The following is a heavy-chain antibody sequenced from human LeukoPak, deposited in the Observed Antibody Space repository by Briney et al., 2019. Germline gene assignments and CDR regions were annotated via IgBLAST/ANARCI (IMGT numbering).Heavy chain of an antibody. V-gene: IGHV3-30*04. Sequence: GGSLRLSCAASGFTFSNYAMHWVRQAPGKGLEWVAVISYDGNNKYYADSVKGRFTISRDDSKNTLYLQMNSLKTEDTAVYYCTTLHRSQWLDWGQGTLVTVSS. D-gene: IGHD6-19*01. CDR2: ISYDGNNK. J-gene: IGHJ4*02. CDR3: TTLHRSQWLD. CDR1: GFTFSNYA.